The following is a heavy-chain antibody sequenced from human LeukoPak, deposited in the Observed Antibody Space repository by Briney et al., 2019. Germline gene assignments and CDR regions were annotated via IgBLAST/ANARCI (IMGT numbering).Heavy chain of an antibody. V-gene: IGHV3-21*01. Sequence: GGSLRLSCAASGFTFSSYSMNWVRQAPGKGLEWVSSISSSSSYIYYADSVKGRFTISRDNAKNSLYLQMNSLRAEDTAVYYCARLFPVVDDAFDIWGQGTMVTVSS. CDR1: GFTFSSYS. CDR3: ARLFPVVDDAFDI. J-gene: IGHJ3*02. D-gene: IGHD2-21*01. CDR2: ISSSSSYI.